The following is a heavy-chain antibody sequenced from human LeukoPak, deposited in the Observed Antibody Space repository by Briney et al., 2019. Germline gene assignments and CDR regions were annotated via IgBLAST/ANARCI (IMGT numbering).Heavy chain of an antibody. CDR3: ARGYNYANDFDS. CDR1: GFTFSNYW. Sequence: GGSLRLSCVASGFTFSNYWMHWVRQAPGKGLVWVSRITSDGAATTYADSVKGRFTISRDNAKNTLYLQMNSLRVEDTALYYCARGYNYANDFDSWGQGTLVSVSS. J-gene: IGHJ4*02. V-gene: IGHV3-74*01. CDR2: ITSDGAAT. D-gene: IGHD5-24*01.